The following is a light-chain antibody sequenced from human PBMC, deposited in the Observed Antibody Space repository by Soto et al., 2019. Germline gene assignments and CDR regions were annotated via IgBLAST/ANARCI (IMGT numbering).Light chain of an antibody. V-gene: IGLV2-14*01. CDR2: EVS. J-gene: IGLJ1*01. CDR1: SSDVGGYNY. Sequence: TQPPSASWSPGQSVAISCTGTSSDVGGYNYVSWYQQHPGKAPKLMIHEVSNRPSGVSNRFSGSKSGKTASLTISGLQAEDEADYYCSSYTSSRAYVFGIGTKVTVL. CDR3: SSYTSSRAYV.